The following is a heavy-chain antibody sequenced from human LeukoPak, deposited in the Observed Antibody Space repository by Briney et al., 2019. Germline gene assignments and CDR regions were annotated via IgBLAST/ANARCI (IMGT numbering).Heavy chain of an antibody. CDR2: INWNGGST. V-gene: IGHV3-20*04. CDR1: GFTFDDYG. Sequence: GGSLRLSCAASGFTFDDYGMSWVRQAPGKGLEWVSGINWNGGSTGYADSVKGRFTISRDNAKSSLYLQMNSLRAEDTALYYCARATHYYGSGSYYRQLDYWGQGTLVTVSS. D-gene: IGHD3-10*01. J-gene: IGHJ4*02. CDR3: ARATHYYGSGSYYRQLDY.